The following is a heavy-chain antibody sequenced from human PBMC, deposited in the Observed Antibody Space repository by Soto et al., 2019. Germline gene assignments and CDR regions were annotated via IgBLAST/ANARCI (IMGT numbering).Heavy chain of an antibody. CDR1: GYTFTSYG. D-gene: IGHD6-19*01. CDR3: ARGIAVAGGPPDAFDI. V-gene: IGHV1-18*01. Sequence: QVQLVQSGAEVKKPGASVKVSCKASGYTFTSYGISWVRQAPGQGLEWMGWISAYNGNTNYAQKLQGRVTMTTDTPTSTADMELRSLSSDDTAVYYCARGIAVAGGPPDAFDIWGQGTMVTVSS. J-gene: IGHJ3*02. CDR2: ISAYNGNT.